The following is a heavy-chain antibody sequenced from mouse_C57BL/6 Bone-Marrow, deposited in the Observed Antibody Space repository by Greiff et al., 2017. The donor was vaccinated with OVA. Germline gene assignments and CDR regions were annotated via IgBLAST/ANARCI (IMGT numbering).Heavy chain of an antibody. CDR1: GYTFTSYG. CDR2: IYPRSGNT. Sequence: VQLQQSGAELARPGASVKLSCKASGYTFTSYGISWVKQRTGQGLEWIGEIYPRSGNTYYNEKFKGKATLTADKSSSTAYMELRSRTSEDSAVYFCARAYYSLYAMDYWGQGTSVTLSS. D-gene: IGHD2-12*01. V-gene: IGHV1-81*01. J-gene: IGHJ4*01. CDR3: ARAYYSLYAMDY.